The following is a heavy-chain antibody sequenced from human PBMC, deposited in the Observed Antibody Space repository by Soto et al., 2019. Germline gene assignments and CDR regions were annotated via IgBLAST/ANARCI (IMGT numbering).Heavy chain of an antibody. V-gene: IGHV3-30*18. D-gene: IGHD6-6*01. CDR1: GFTVSSYG. J-gene: IGHJ5*02. CDR3: AKDFGRIAARPSGWFDP. CDR2: ISYDGSNK. Sequence: GGALSLSCAASGFTVSSYGMHWFRQAAAKVLEWVAVISYDGSNKYYADSVKGRFTISRDNSKNTLYLQMNSLRAEDTAVYYCAKDFGRIAARPSGWFDPWGQGTLVTVSS.